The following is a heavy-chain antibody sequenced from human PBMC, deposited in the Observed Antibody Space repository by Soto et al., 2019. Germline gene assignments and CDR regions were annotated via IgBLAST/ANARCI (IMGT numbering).Heavy chain of an antibody. J-gene: IGHJ6*02. CDR3: ARQGYDFWSGYYIDYYYYGMDV. D-gene: IGHD3-3*01. CDR2: IYYSGST. V-gene: IGHV4-39*01. Sequence: PSETLSLTCTVSGGSISSSSYYWGWIRQPPGKGLEWIGSIYYSGSTYYNPSLKSRVTISVDTSKNQFSLKLSSVTAADTAVYYCARQGYDFWSGYYIDYYYYGMDVWRQGTTVTVSS. CDR1: GGSISSSSYY.